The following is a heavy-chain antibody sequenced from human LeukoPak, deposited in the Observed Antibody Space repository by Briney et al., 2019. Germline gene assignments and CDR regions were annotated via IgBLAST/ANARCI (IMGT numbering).Heavy chain of an antibody. V-gene: IGHV4-59*01. D-gene: IGHD1-26*01. CDR2: VYYSGST. Sequence: PSETLSLTCTVSGDSISSYYWSWIRQPPGKGLEWIGYVYYSGSTNYNPSLKSRVTISVDTSKNQMSLKLRSVTAADTAAYYCARERRSGTYYYFDYWGQGTLVTVSS. CDR1: GDSISSYY. CDR3: ARERRSGTYYYFDY. J-gene: IGHJ4*02.